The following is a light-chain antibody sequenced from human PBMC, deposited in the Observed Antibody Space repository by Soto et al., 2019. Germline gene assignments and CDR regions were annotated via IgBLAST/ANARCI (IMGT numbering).Light chain of an antibody. J-gene: IGLJ3*02. CDR2: QVT. V-gene: IGLV2-14*01. CDR3: ATWDDNLSGPSWV. Sequence: QSALTQPASVSGSPGQSITISCTGTSSDVGIYNYVSWYQQHPGKAPKLMIYQVTNRPSGVSNRFSGSKSGTSASLTISDLRSEDEADYYCATWDDNLSGPSWVFGGGTKLTVL. CDR1: SSDVGIYNY.